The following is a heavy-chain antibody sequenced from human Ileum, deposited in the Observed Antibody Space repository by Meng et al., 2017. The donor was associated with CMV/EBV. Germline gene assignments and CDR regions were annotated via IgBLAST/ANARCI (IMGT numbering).Heavy chain of an antibody. CDR2: VTHDGSQT. CDR1: GITLSNYW. J-gene: IGHJ4*02. CDR3: ASLEVAPD. Sequence: GESLKISCEGSGITLSNYWMTWVRQAPGKGLEGVATVTHDGSQTYYVDSVKGRFTVSRDNLKNSLYLQMTSLRVEDTAVYYCASLEVAPDWGQGTLVPSPQ. V-gene: IGHV3-7*01. D-gene: IGHD5-12*01.